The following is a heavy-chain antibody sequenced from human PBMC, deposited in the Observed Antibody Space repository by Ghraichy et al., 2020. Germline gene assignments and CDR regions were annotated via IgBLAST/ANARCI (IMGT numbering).Heavy chain of an antibody. CDR1: GGSFNNYY. CDR2: INHSGST. Sequence: SETLSLTCAVYGGSFNNYYWSWIRQPPGKGLEWIGEINHSGSTNYNPSLKSRVTISLDTSKNQFSLKVTSVTAADTAVYYCASPQGSADYWGQGTLGTVSS. V-gene: IGHV4-34*01. D-gene: IGHD3-10*01. J-gene: IGHJ4*02. CDR3: ASPQGSADY.